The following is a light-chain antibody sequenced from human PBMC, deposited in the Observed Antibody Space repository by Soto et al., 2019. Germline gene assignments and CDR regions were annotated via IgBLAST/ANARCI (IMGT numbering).Light chain of an antibody. J-gene: IGKJ1*01. V-gene: IGKV1-39*01. CDR2: AAS. Sequence: DIQMTQSPSSLSASVGDRVTITCRASQSLSNYLNWFQQKPGNPPKLLIYAASTLQGGVPSRFSGRGSGTDFTLTSSSLQPEEFATYYCQQTYSSPETFGQGTKVEI. CDR1: QSLSNY. CDR3: QQTYSSPET.